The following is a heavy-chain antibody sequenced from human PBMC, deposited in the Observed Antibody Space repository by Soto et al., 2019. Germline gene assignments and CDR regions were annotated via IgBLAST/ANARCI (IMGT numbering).Heavy chain of an antibody. D-gene: IGHD2-15*01. Sequence: EVQLVESGGGLVQPGGSLRVSCAASGFTFSIYAMSWVRQAPGKGLEWVSAISGSGGNTYYTDSVKGRFTISRDNSKNTLYLQMNSLRAEDTAIYYCAKERFCSGGSCRDSFDYWGQGTLVTVSS. CDR2: ISGSGGNT. CDR3: AKERFCSGGSCRDSFDY. V-gene: IGHV3-23*04. J-gene: IGHJ4*02. CDR1: GFTFSIYA.